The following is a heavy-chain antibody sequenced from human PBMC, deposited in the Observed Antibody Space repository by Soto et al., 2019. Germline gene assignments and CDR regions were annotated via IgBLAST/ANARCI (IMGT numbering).Heavy chain of an antibody. CDR1: GGSIDRYY. D-gene: IGHD1-26*01. CDR3: ARLIYTGSYLFDF. V-gene: IGHV4-59*08. CDR2: IYYNGST. Sequence: QVQLQESGPGLVKPSETLSLTCTVSGGSIDRYYWSWIRQPPGKGLEWIAYIYYNGSTNCKPSLKSRVTMSVDTSKNQFSLKLNSVTAADTSIYYCARLIYTGSYLFDFWGQGTLVAVSS. J-gene: IGHJ4*02.